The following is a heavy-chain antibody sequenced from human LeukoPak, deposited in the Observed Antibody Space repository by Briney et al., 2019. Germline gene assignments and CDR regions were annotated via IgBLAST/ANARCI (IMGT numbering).Heavy chain of an antibody. D-gene: IGHD3-10*01. J-gene: IGHJ4*02. CDR2: ISAYNGNT. CDR3: ARDGDYYGSGSYFDY. V-gene: IGHV1-18*01. CDR1: GYTFTSYG. Sequence: GASVKVSCKASGYTFTSYGISWVRQAPGQGLEWMGWISAYNGNTNYAQKLQGRVTMTTDTSTSTAYMELRSLRFDDTAVYYCARDGDYYGSGSYFDYWGQGTLVTVSS.